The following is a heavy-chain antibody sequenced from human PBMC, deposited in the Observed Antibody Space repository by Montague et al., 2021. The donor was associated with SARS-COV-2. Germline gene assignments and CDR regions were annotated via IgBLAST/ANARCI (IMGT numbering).Heavy chain of an antibody. V-gene: IGHV4-31*03. CDR1: GGSISSGGYY. J-gene: IGHJ3*02. D-gene: IGHD3-22*01. Sequence: TLSLTCTVSGGSISSGGYYWSWIRQPPGKGLEWIGYIYYSGSTYYNPSLKSRVTISVDTSKNQFSLKLSSVTAADTAVYYCARVRTTMVVVVDSFDIWGQGTMVTVSS. CDR2: IYYSGST. CDR3: ARVRTTMVVVVDSFDI.